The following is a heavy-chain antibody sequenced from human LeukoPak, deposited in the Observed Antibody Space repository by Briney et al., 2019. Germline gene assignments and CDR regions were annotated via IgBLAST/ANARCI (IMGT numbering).Heavy chain of an antibody. V-gene: IGHV4-4*07. Sequence: SETLSLTCTVSVGSISGYYWSWIRQTPGKGLEWIGRLYTSGSTNYNPSLKSRVTMSVDTSRNQFSLKLTSVTAADTAVYYCARVGMAVAESFFDYWGQGTLVTVSS. J-gene: IGHJ4*02. CDR3: ARVGMAVAESFFDY. D-gene: IGHD6-19*01. CDR1: VGSISGYY. CDR2: LYTSGST.